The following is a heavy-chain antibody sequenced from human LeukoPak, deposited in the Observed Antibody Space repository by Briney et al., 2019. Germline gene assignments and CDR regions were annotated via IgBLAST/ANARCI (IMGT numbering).Heavy chain of an antibody. J-gene: IGHJ6*02. D-gene: IGHD3-10*01. CDR2: TSSRSSAI. Sequence: GGSLRLSCAASGFTFSSYSMNWVRQAPGKGLEWVSYTSSRSSAIYYADSVKGRFTISRDNAKNSLYLQMNRLRAEDTAVYYCAGEGGMVREITITGGYHYYYALDVWGQGTTVTVSS. CDR3: AGEGGMVREITITGGYHYYYALDV. V-gene: IGHV3-48*04. CDR1: GFTFSSYS.